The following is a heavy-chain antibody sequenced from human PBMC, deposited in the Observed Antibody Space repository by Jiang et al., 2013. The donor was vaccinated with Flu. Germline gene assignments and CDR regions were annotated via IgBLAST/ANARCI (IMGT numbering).Heavy chain of an antibody. J-gene: IGHJ4*02. Sequence: GLVKPSETLSLTCTVSGGSISSSSYYWGWIRQPPGKGLEWIGSIYYSGSTYYNPSLKSRVTISVDTSKNQFSLKLSSVTAADTAVYYCARLMVYFGSGYFLPYFDYWGQGTLVTVSS. CDR1: GGSISSSSYY. CDR2: IYYSGST. CDR3: ARLMVYFGSGYFLPYFDY. V-gene: IGHV4-39*01. D-gene: IGHD3-3*01.